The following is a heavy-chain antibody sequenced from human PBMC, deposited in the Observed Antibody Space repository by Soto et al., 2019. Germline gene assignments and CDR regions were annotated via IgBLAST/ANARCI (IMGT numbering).Heavy chain of an antibody. CDR3: ARTARGYGSGSYFDYFDY. CDR2: INAGNGNT. Sequence: QVQLVQSGAEVKKPGASVKVSCKASGYTFTSYAMHWVRQAPGQRLEWMGWINAGNGNTKYSQKFQGRVTITRDTSASTAYMELSSLRSEDTAVYYCARTARGYGSGSYFDYFDYWGQGTLVTVSS. D-gene: IGHD3-10*01. V-gene: IGHV1-3*01. J-gene: IGHJ4*02. CDR1: GYTFTSYA.